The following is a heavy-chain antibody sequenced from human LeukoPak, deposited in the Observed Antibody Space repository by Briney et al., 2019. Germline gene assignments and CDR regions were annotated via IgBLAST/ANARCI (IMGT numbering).Heavy chain of an antibody. CDR2: IIPIFGTA. D-gene: IGHD2-21*01. Sequence: ASVTVSCKASGGTFSSYAISWVRQAPGQGLEWMGGIIPIFGTANYAQKFQGRVTITADESTSTAYMELSSLRSEDTAVYYCARECRGGDCSGDAFDIWGQGTMVTVSS. J-gene: IGHJ3*02. CDR3: ARECRGGDCSGDAFDI. CDR1: GGTFSSYA. V-gene: IGHV1-69*01.